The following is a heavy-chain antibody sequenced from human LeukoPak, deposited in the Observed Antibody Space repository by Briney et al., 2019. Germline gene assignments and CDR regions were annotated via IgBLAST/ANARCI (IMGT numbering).Heavy chain of an antibody. Sequence: PSETLSLTCTVSGGSVSSGSYYWSWLRQPPGKGLEWIGYIYYSGSTNYNPSLKSRVTISVDTSKNQFSLKLSSVTAADTAVYYCARGAVSGYYTGVGWFDPWGQGTLVTVSS. V-gene: IGHV4-61*01. CDR2: IYYSGST. CDR3: ARGAVSGYYTGVGWFDP. J-gene: IGHJ5*02. CDR1: GGSVSSGSYY. D-gene: IGHD3-3*01.